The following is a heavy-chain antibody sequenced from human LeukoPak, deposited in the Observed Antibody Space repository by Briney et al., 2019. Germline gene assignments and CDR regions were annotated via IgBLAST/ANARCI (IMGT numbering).Heavy chain of an antibody. CDR1: GFTVSNNY. V-gene: IGHV3-53*01. J-gene: IGHJ3*02. CDR3: VRKNRDFNAAFDI. CDR2: SYSDTNT. D-gene: IGHD1-14*01. Sequence: PGGSLRLSGTASGFTVSNNYMSWVRQAPGKGLEWVSISYSDTNTNYADSVKGRFTISRDTSQNTLSLQMNSLRAEDTAVYYCVRKNRDFNAAFDIWGQGTVVTVSA.